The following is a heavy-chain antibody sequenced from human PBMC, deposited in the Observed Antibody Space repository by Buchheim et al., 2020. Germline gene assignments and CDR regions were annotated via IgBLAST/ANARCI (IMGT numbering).Heavy chain of an antibody. J-gene: IGHJ4*02. CDR1: GFTFSNAW. V-gene: IGHV3-15*01. CDR2: MKSKTAGGTT. Sequence: EVQLVESGGGLVKPGGSLRLSCAASGFTFSNAWMSWVRQAPGRGLEWVARMKSKTAGGTTDYAAAVKGRFTISRGDSKNTLYMQMNSLKTEDTAVYYCTTDRGIEARPLFDSWGQGTL. D-gene: IGHD6-6*01. CDR3: TTDRGIEARPLFDS.